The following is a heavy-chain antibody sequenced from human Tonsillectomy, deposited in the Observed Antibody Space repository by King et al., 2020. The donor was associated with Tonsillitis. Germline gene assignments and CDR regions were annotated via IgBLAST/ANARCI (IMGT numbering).Heavy chain of an antibody. CDR2: IYSSGST. J-gene: IGHJ2*01. Sequence: QLQESGPRLVKPSETLSLTCTVSGGSIRNYYWSWIRQPAGKGLEWIGRIYSSGSTNYNPSLNSRVTMSEDTSKKRISLKLSAVTAADTAVYYCARKPPRQLEDWYFDIWGRGTLVTVSS. D-gene: IGHD6-6*01. CDR1: GGSIRNYY. CDR3: ARKPPRQLEDWYFDI. V-gene: IGHV4-4*07.